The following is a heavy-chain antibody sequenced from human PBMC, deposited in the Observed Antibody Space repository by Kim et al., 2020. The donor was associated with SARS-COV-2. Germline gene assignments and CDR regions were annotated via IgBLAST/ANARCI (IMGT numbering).Heavy chain of an antibody. Sequence: SETLSLTCAVSGGSISNSNWWSWVRQPPGKGLEWIGEIYHSGSTNYNPSLKSRVTISVDKSKNQFSLKLSSVTAADTAVYYCARDSHCSSTSCPIDYWGQGTLVTVSS. CDR1: GGSISNSNW. D-gene: IGHD2-2*01. J-gene: IGHJ4*02. V-gene: IGHV4-4*02. CDR2: IYHSGST. CDR3: ARDSHCSSTSCPIDY.